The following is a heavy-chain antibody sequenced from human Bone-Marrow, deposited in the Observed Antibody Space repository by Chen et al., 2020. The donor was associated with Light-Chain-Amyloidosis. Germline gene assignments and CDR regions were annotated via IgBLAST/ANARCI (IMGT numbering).Heavy chain of an antibody. V-gene: IGHV3-30*18. CDR2: IPYDGNNK. J-gene: IGHJ4*02. Sequence: QVSLVESGGGVVQPGGSLRLSCVASGFTFSNYGIHWVRQAPGKGLEWVAVIPYDGNNKHYADSVQGRFTISRENSENTLYLQMSSLRAEDSAVYYCAKDLNFGSGTFYSGYYFDYWGQGTLVTVSS. D-gene: IGHD3-10*01. CDR1: GFTFSNYG. CDR3: AKDLNFGSGTFYSGYYFDY.